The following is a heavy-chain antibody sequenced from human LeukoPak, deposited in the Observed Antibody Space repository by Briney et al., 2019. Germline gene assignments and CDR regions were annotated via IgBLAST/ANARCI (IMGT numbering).Heavy chain of an antibody. CDR1: GFTFSSYG. Sequence: QPGGSLRLSCAASGFTFSSYGMHWVRQAPGKGLEWVAFIRYDGSNKYYADSVKGRFTISRDNSKNTLYLQMNSLRAEDTAVYYCAKVSGYYDSSGYSVFDYWGQGTLVTVSS. J-gene: IGHJ4*02. CDR3: AKVSGYYDSSGYSVFDY. D-gene: IGHD3-22*01. V-gene: IGHV3-30*02. CDR2: IRYDGSNK.